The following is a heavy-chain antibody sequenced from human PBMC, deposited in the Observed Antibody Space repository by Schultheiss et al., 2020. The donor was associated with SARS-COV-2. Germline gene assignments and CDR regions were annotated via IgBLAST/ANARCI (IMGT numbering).Heavy chain of an antibody. CDR3: AMELGTTKRLDY. J-gene: IGHJ4*02. CDR2: IIPIFGTA. CDR1: GGTFSSYA. V-gene: IGHV1-69*06. D-gene: IGHD1-26*01. Sequence: SVKVSCKASGGTFSSYAISWVRQAPGQGLEWMGGIIPIFGTANYAQKFQGRVTITADKSTSTAYMELSSLRSDDTAVFYCAMELGTTKRLDYWGQGTLVTVSS.